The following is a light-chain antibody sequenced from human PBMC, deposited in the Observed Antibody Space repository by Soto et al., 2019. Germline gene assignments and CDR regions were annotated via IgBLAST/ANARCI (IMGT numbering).Light chain of an antibody. J-gene: IGLJ2*01. CDR2: EVS. V-gene: IGLV2-18*02. CDR3: SSYTSSSAWV. CDR1: SSDVGSYNR. Sequence: QSALTQPPSVSGSPGQSVTISCTGTSSDVGSYNRVSWYQQPPGTAPKLMIYEVSNRPSGVPDRFSGSKSGNTASLTISGLQAEDEADYYCSSYTSSSAWVFCGGPKLTV.